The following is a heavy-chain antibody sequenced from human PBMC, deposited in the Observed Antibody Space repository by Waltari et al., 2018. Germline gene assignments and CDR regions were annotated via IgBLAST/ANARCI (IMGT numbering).Heavy chain of an antibody. J-gene: IGHJ5*02. Sequence: QLQLQESGPGLVKPSETLSLTCTVSGGSISSRSYYWGWIRQPPGKGLEWIGSIYYSGSTYYNPSLKSRVTISVDTSKNQFSLKLSSVTAADTAVYYCARGSVGATSRFDPWGQGTLVTVSS. CDR1: GGSISSRSYY. D-gene: IGHD1-26*01. CDR2: IYYSGST. CDR3: ARGSVGATSRFDP. V-gene: IGHV4-39*01.